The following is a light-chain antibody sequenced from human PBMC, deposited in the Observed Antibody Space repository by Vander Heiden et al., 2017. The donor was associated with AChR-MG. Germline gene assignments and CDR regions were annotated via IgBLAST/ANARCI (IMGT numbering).Light chain of an antibody. J-gene: IGLJ3*02. CDR2: SDN. V-gene: IGLV1-47*02. Sequence: QSVLTHPPSASGTPGQRVTISCSGSSSNIRSNYVYWYQQHPGTAPKVLIYSDNQRPSGVPDRFSGSKSGTSASLAISGLRSEDEADYYCAAWDDSLSGPVFGGGTKLTVL. CDR1: SSNIRSNY. CDR3: AAWDDSLSGPV.